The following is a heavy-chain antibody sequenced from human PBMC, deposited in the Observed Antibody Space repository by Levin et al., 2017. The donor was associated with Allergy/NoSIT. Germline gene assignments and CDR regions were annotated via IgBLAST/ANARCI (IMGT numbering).Heavy chain of an antibody. CDR3: ARGFDTNAFDI. J-gene: IGHJ3*02. D-gene: IGHD3-10*01. CDR2: ISGDGTIT. CDR1: GFTFTTYW. Sequence: GESLKISCAGSGFTFTTYWMHWVRQDPGRGLMWVARISGDGTITNYADSVRGRFTISRDNAENTLTLQMNRLRAEDTALYYCARGFDTNAFDIWGLGTMVTVSS. V-gene: IGHV3-74*01.